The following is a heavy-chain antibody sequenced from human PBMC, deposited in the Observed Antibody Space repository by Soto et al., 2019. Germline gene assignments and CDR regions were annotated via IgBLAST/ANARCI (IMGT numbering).Heavy chain of an antibody. Sequence: PGGSLRLSCAASGFTFSSYSMNWVRQAPGKGLEWVSSISSSSSYIYYADSVKGRFTISRDNAKNSLYLQMNSLRAEDTAVYYCARDTLRFLEWLEDYYYYMDFWGKGTTVTGSS. V-gene: IGHV3-21*01. J-gene: IGHJ6*03. CDR2: ISSSSSYI. CDR1: GFTFSSYS. CDR3: ARDTLRFLEWLEDYYYYMDF. D-gene: IGHD3-3*01.